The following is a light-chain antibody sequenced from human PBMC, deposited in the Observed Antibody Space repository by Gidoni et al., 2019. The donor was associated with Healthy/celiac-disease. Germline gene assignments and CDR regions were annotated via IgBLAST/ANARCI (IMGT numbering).Light chain of an antibody. V-gene: IGKV1-5*03. CDR2: KAS. CDR1: QSISSW. J-gene: IGKJ2*01. CDR3: QQYNSYPYT. Sequence: DIQMTQSPSTLSASVGDRVTITCRARQSISSWLAWYQQKPGKAPKLLIYKASSLESGVPSRFSGSGSGTVFTLTISSLQPDDFATYYCQQYNSYPYTFGQGTKLEIK.